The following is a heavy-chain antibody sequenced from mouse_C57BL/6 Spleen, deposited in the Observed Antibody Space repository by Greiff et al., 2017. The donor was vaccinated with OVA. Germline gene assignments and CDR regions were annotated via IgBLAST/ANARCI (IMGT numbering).Heavy chain of an antibody. CDR1: GYTFTSYW. CDR2: IYPGNSDT. V-gene: IGHV1-5*01. Sequence: VQLQQSGTVLARPGASVKMSCKTSGYTFTSYWMHWVKQRPGQGLEWIGAIYPGNSDTSYNQKFKGKAKLTAVTSASTAYMELSRLTNEDSAVYYCTRSGMSYAMDYWGQGTSVTVSS. D-gene: IGHD3-1*01. J-gene: IGHJ4*01. CDR3: TRSGMSYAMDY.